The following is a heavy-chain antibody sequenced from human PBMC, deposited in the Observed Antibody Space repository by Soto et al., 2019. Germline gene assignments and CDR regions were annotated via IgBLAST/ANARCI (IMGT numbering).Heavy chain of an antibody. V-gene: IGHV4-59*01. Sequence: KPSETLSLTCTVSGGSISSYYWSWIRQPPGKGLEWIGYIYYSGSTNYNPSLKSRVTISVDTSKNQFSLKLSSVTAADTAVYYCAREWYYYDSSGYLNWFDPWGQGTLVTVSS. CDR1: GGSISSYY. CDR2: IYYSGST. D-gene: IGHD3-22*01. CDR3: AREWYYYDSSGYLNWFDP. J-gene: IGHJ5*02.